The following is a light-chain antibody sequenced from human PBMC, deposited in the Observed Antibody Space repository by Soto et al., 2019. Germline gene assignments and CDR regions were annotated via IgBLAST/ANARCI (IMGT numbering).Light chain of an antibody. Sequence: LAQPPSASVTPGQRLTISCSGSTPNIESHPVNWFQQVPVAAPKLLIKTNNQRPSGVPDRFSGSKSGASASLAISGLQSEDEGTYYCATWDDSRNGVFRSGTKVTVL. J-gene: IGLJ1*01. V-gene: IGLV1-44*01. CDR2: TNN. CDR1: TPNIESHP. CDR3: ATWDDSRNGV.